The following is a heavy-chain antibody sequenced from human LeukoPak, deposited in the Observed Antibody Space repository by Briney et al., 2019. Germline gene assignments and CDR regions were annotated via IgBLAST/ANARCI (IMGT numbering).Heavy chain of an antibody. D-gene: IGHD1-14*01. CDR3: ARLPGGPGSVDY. V-gene: IGHV3-21*01. CDR2: ISSSSSYI. Sequence: GGSLRLSCAASGFTFSSYSMNWVRQAPGKGLEWVSSISSSSSYIYYADSVKGRFTISRDNAKNSLYLQMNSLRAEDTAVYYCARLPGGPGSVDYWGQGTLVTVSS. CDR1: GFTFSSYS. J-gene: IGHJ4*02.